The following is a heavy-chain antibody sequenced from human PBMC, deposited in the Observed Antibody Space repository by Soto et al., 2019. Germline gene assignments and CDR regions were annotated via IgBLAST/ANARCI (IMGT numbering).Heavy chain of an antibody. CDR1: GYPVTAYY. J-gene: IGHJ3*02. Sequence: QLHLVQSGAVVKKPGASVTVSCSASGYPVTAYYMHWVRQAPGRGLEWMGGINSATGAAKYTQTFQGRVTMTRDPSTSTVFMELSGLTSEDTAGFYCARGGGVGVAGSAAFDMWGQGTLVTVSS. D-gene: IGHD3-3*01. CDR3: ARGGGVGVAGSAAFDM. CDR2: INSATGAA. V-gene: IGHV1-2*02.